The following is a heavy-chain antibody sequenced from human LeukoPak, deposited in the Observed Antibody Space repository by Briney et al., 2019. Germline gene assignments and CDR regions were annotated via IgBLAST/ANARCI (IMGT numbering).Heavy chain of an antibody. CDR3: ARRASHLDY. V-gene: IGHV4-61*02. Sequence: SETLSLTCTVSGGSISSGSYYWSWIRQPAGKGLEWIGRIYTSGSTNYNPSLKSRVTISVDTSKNQFSLKLSSVTAADTAVYYCARRASHLDYWGQGTLVTVSS. CDR1: GGSISSGSYY. J-gene: IGHJ4*02. D-gene: IGHD2-2*01. CDR2: IYTSGST.